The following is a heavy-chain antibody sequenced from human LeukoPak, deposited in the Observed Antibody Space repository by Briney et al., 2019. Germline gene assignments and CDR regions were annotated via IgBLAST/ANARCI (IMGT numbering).Heavy chain of an antibody. CDR1: GLTFSNCV. V-gene: IGHV3-23*01. CDR3: AGGYSDYDFFDS. D-gene: IGHD5-12*01. CDR2: ISPSGGST. J-gene: IGHJ4*02. Sequence: GGSLRLSCTTSGLTFSNCVMTWVRQAPGKGLEWVSSISPSGGSTFYADPVKGRFTISRDNSKNTLYLQMSSLGAEDTAAYYCAGGYSDYDFFDSWGQGTLVTVSS.